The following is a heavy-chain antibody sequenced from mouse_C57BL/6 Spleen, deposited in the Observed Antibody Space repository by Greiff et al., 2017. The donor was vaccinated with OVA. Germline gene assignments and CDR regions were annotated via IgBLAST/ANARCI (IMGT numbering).Heavy chain of an antibody. CDR3: ARRPITTAFDY. V-gene: IGHV1-81*01. D-gene: IGHD1-2*01. Sequence: QVQLKESGAELARPGASVKLSCKASGYTFTSYGISWVKQRTGQGLEWIGEIYPRSGNTYYNEKFKGKATLTADKSSSTAYMELRSLTSEDSAVYFCARRPITTAFDYWGQGTTLTVSS. J-gene: IGHJ2*01. CDR1: GYTFTSYG. CDR2: IYPRSGNT.